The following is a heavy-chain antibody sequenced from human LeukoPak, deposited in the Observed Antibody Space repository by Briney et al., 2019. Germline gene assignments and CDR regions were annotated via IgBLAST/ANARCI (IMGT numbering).Heavy chain of an antibody. V-gene: IGHV3-53*01. CDR3: ARSKGTN. CDR1: GFTVSSNS. Sequence: GGSLRLSCAASGFTVSSNSLNWVRQAPGKGLEWVSVIYSGGSTYYADSVKGRFTISRDNSKNTLYLQMNSLRPEDTAVYYCARSKGTNWGQETLVTVSS. CDR2: IYSGGST. J-gene: IGHJ4*02. D-gene: IGHD3-10*01.